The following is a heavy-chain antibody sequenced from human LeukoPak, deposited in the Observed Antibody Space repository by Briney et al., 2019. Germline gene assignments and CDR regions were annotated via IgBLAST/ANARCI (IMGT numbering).Heavy chain of an antibody. CDR1: GFTFSAYA. D-gene: IGHD6-13*01. CDR2: IGSDNKP. J-gene: IGHJ4*02. V-gene: IGHV3-23*05. Sequence: GGSLRLSCEASGFTFSAYAMTWVRQAPGKGLEWVSSIGSDNKPHYSESVKGRFAISRDNSRNTLYLQMNSLRAEDTAIYYCAKRRGAAAAGTNYDYWGQGTLVTVSS. CDR3: AKRRGAAAAGTNYDY.